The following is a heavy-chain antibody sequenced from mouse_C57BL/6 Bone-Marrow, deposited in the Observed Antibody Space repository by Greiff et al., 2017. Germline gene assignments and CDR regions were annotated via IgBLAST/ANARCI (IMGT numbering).Heavy chain of an antibody. CDR1: GFTFTSYA. J-gene: IGHJ3*01. CDR3: ARVKGPWFAY. CDR2: ISDGGSYT. Sequence: EVKVEESGGGLVKPGGSLKLSCAASGFTFTSYAMSWVRQTPEKRLEWVATISDGGSYTYYPDNVKGRFTISRDNAKNNLYLQMSHLKSEDTAMYYCARVKGPWFAYWGQGTLVTVSA. V-gene: IGHV5-4*03. D-gene: IGHD3-3*01.